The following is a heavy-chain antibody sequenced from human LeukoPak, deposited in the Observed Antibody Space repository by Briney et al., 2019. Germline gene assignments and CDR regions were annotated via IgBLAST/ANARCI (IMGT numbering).Heavy chain of an antibody. CDR3: ARGVRSRLYFDY. D-gene: IGHD2-15*01. Sequence: SETLSLTCAVYGGSFSGYYWSWIRQPPGKGLEWIGEINHSGSTNYNPSLKSRVTISVDTSKNQFSLKLSSVTAADTAVYYCARGVRSRLYFDYWGQGTLVTVSS. J-gene: IGHJ4*02. V-gene: IGHV4-34*01. CDR2: INHSGST. CDR1: GGSFSGYY.